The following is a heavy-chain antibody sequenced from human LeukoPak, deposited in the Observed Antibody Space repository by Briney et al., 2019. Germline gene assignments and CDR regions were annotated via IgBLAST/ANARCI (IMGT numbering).Heavy chain of an antibody. CDR2: ISDSGSHT. Sequence: GGSLRLSCAASGFTFTTCGMTWVRQAPGKGLEWVSSISDSGSHTYYTDSVKGRFTISRDNSKNTLYLQMNSLRAEDTALYLCGKLPSAIPELNYWGQGSLVTVSS. V-gene: IGHV3-23*05. CDR1: GFTFTTCG. J-gene: IGHJ4*02. CDR3: GKLPSAIPELNY. D-gene: IGHD1-7*01.